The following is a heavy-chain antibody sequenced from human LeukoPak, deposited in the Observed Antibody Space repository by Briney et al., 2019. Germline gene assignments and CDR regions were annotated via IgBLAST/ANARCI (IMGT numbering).Heavy chain of an antibody. CDR2: INPNSGGT. Sequence: ASVKVSCKASGYTFTGYYMHWVRQAPGQGLEWMGWINPNSGGTNYAQKFQGRVTMTRDTSISTAYMELSRLRSDDTAVYYCARVEDGFAYYDSSSTGGWGQGTLVTVSS. D-gene: IGHD3-22*01. J-gene: IGHJ4*02. V-gene: IGHV1-2*02. CDR3: ARVEDGFAYYDSSSTGG. CDR1: GYTFTGYY.